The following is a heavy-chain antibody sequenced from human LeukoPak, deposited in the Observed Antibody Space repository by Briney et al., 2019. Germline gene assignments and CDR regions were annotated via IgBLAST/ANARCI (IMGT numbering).Heavy chain of an antibody. V-gene: IGHV3-7*04. J-gene: IGHJ1*01. CDR1: GFTFSNYW. Sequence: PGGSLRLSCAASGFTFSNYWMSWVRPAPGKGLEWVANIKPDGSEKYYMDSVKGRFTISRDNAKNSLSLQMNSLRAEDTAAYYCARDLGYFQHWGQGTLVTVSS. CDR3: ARDLGYFQH. CDR2: IKPDGSEK.